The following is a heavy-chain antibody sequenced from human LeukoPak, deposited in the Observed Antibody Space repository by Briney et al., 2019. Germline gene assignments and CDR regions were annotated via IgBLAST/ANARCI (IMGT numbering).Heavy chain of an antibody. D-gene: IGHD1-1*01. CDR3: ARMAGERDY. V-gene: IGHV4-59*12. CDR2: IYYSGST. J-gene: IGHJ4*02. Sequence: SETPSLTCTVPGGSTSSSYWSWIRQPPGKGLEWIGYIYYSGSTNYNPSLKSRVTISVDTSKNQFSLKLSSVTAADTAVYYCARMAGERDYWGQGTLVTVSS. CDR1: GGSTSSSY.